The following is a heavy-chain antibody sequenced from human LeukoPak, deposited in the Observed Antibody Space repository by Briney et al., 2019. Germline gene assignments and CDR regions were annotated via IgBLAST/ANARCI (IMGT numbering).Heavy chain of an antibody. Sequence: GGSLRLSCAAYRFTFSSYAMSWVRQAPGKGLEWVSAISGSGGSTYYADSVKGRFTISRDNSKHTLYLQMNSLRAEDTAVYYCAKEAAMVRGVIDYWGQGTLVTVSS. CDR3: AKEAAMVRGVIDY. CDR2: ISGSGGST. V-gene: IGHV3-23*01. D-gene: IGHD3-10*01. J-gene: IGHJ4*02. CDR1: RFTFSSYA.